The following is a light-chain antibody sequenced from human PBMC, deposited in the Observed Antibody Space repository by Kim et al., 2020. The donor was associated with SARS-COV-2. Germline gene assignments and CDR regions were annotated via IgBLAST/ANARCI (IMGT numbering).Light chain of an antibody. J-gene: IGLJ3*02. CDR3: ATWDDSLNAWV. V-gene: IGLV1-44*01. CDR1: NSNIGRNT. Sequence: GQKVTIPCSGSNSNIGRNTVNWHQQLPGTAPKLLIYSNNQRPSGVPDRFAGSKSGTSASLAISGLQSDDEADYYCATWDDSLNAWVFGGGTQLTVL. CDR2: SNN.